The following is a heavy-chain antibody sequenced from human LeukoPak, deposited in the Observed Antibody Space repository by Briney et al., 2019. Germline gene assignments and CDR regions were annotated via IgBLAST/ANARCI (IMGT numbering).Heavy chain of an antibody. J-gene: IGHJ2*01. CDR2: ISSGGDYT. CDR1: GFTFSSYG. V-gene: IGHV3-23*01. D-gene: IGHD2-8*01. CDR3: AKIGVIGLWYFDL. Sequence: PGGSLRLSCAASGFTFSSYGMHWVRQAPGKGLEWVSSISSGGDYTYYADSVKDRFTISRDNSKNTLYLQMNSLRAEDTAVYYCAKIGVIGLWYFDLWGRGTLATVSS.